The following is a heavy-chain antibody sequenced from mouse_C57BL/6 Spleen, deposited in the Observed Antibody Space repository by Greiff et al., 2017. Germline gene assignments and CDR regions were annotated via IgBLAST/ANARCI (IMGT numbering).Heavy chain of an antibody. CDR2: IDPENGDT. CDR1: GFNIKDDY. CDR3: TTWRGEEATDY. V-gene: IGHV14-4*01. J-gene: IGHJ4*01. Sequence: VQLQQSGAELVRPGASVKLSCTASGFNIKDDYMHWVKQRREQGLEWIGWIDPENGDTEYASKFQGKATITADTSSNTAYLQLSSLTSEDTAVYYCTTWRGEEATDYWGQGTSVTVSS.